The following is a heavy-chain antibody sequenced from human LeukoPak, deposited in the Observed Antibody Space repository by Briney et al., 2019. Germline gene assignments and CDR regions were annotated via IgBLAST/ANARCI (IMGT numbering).Heavy chain of an antibody. Sequence: GGSLRLSCAASGFTFSGYAMSWVRQAPGEGLEWVSSISGSGASTYYADSVRGRFTIMRDNSQNTLYLHIKNLRAEDSALYYCANGLAASGDFALRHYYYFMDVWGKGTTVTVSS. CDR2: ISGSGAST. CDR3: ANGLAASGDFALRHYYYFMDV. D-gene: IGHD7-27*01. V-gene: IGHV3-23*01. CDR1: GFTFSGYA. J-gene: IGHJ6*03.